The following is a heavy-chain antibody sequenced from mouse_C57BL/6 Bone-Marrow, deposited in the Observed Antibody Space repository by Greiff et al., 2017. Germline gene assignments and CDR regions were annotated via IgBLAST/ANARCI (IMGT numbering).Heavy chain of an antibody. Sequence: EVQLVESGGDLVKPGGSLKLSCAASGFTFSSYGMSWVRQTPDKRLEWVATISSGGSYTYYPDSVKGRFTISRDNAKNTLYLQVSSLTSEDTAMYYCARQRYGFAYWGQGTLVTVSA. CDR1: GFTFSSYG. J-gene: IGHJ3*01. D-gene: IGHD1-1*01. CDR2: ISSGGSYT. CDR3: ARQRYGFAY. V-gene: IGHV5-6*01.